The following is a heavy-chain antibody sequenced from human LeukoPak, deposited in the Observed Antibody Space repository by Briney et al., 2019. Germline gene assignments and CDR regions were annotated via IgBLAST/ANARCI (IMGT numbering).Heavy chain of an antibody. V-gene: IGHV1-69*05. D-gene: IGHD2-21*01. Sequence: ASVKVSCKASGGTFSSYAISWVRQAPGQGLEWMGGIIPIFGTANYAQKFQGRVTITTDESTSTAYMELSSLRSEDTAVYYCASPRGYCGGDCYYYYYYMDVWGKGTTVTVSS. J-gene: IGHJ6*03. CDR1: GGTFSSYA. CDR3: ASPRGYCGGDCYYYYYYMDV. CDR2: IIPIFGTA.